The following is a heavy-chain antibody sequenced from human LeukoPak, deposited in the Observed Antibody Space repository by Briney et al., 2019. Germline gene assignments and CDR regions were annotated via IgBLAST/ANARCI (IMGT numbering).Heavy chain of an antibody. Sequence: SETLSLTCAVYGGSFSGYYWSWIRQPPGKGLEWIGEINHSGSTNYNPSLKSRVTISVDTSKNQFSLKLSSVTAADTAVYYCARGYSVVVPAASYYGMDVWGQGTTVIVSS. CDR2: INHSGST. CDR1: GGSFSGYY. V-gene: IGHV4-34*01. D-gene: IGHD2-2*01. CDR3: ARGYSVVVPAASYYGMDV. J-gene: IGHJ6*02.